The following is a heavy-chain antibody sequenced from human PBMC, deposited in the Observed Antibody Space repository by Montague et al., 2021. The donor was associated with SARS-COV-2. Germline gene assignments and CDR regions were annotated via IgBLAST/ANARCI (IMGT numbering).Heavy chain of an antibody. V-gene: IGHV4-39*01. D-gene: IGHD3-3*01. CDR1: GGSISSSDYY. Sequence: SETLSLTCTVSGGSISSSDYYWGWIRQPPGKGLEWIGSHFYSANTXYNPSLKSRVTISVDTSKNQFSLKLSSVTAADTAVYYCARTNYDFWRGHQRGGAFDIWGQGTMVTVSS. CDR2: HFYSANT. CDR3: ARTNYDFWRGHQRGGAFDI. J-gene: IGHJ3*02.